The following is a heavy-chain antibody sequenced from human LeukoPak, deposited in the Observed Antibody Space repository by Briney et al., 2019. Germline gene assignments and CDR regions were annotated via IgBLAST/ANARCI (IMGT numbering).Heavy chain of an antibody. CDR1: RGSVSSGSFY. D-gene: IGHD7-27*01. CDR2: ISKTGST. J-gene: IGHJ5*02. Sequence: PSETLSVTCTVSRGSVSSGSFYWSWIRQPPGRGLEWIGYISKTGSTNYNPSLMSRVSFSVDTSKNQFSLKLTSVTAADTAVYYCARGNWGSVPFAPWGQGTLVTVSS. V-gene: IGHV4-61*01. CDR3: ARGNWGSVPFAP.